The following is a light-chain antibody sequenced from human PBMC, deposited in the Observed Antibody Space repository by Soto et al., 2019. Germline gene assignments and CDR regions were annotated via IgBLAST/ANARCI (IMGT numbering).Light chain of an antibody. CDR2: EVT. CDR3: SSYSGSSSLVV. Sequence: QSALTQPASVSGSPGQSITISCTGTSRDVGGYDYDSWYQQRPDKAPKLIIFEVTSRPSGVSSRFSASKSGYTASLTISGLQADDEGDYYCSSYSGSSSLVVFGGGTKVTVL. J-gene: IGLJ2*01. CDR1: SRDVGGYDY. V-gene: IGLV2-14*01.